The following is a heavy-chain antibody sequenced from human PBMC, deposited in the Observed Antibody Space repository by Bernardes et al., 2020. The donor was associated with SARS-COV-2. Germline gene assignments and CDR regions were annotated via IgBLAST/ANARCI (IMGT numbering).Heavy chain of an antibody. D-gene: IGHD2-21*02. CDR2: MYSTVSS. J-gene: IGHJ6*02. CDR1: GASISSSNYY. Sequence: SETLSLTCTVSGASISSSNYYCGWIRQPPGKGLEWLVSMYSTVSSYYNPSLQSRFRGSVDTSSNQFSLRLTFVTAADTSVYYCAGSSCGIDCYIGGLRSWDYGMDVWGQGTTVTVSS. V-gene: IGHV4-39*01. CDR3: AGSSCGIDCYIGGLRSWDYGMDV.